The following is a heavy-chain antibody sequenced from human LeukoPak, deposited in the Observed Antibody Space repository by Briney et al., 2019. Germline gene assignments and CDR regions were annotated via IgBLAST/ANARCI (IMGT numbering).Heavy chain of an antibody. CDR1: GFTFSSYA. V-gene: IGHV3-73*01. CDR3: TRPYSSSSGNWFDP. CDR2: IRSKANSYAT. J-gene: IGHJ5*02. D-gene: IGHD6-6*01. Sequence: GGSLRLSCAASGFTFSSYAMTWVRQASGKGLEWVGRIRSKANSYATAYAASVKGRFTISRDDSKNTAYLQMSSLKTEDTAVYYCTRPYSSSSGNWFDPWGQGTLVTVSS.